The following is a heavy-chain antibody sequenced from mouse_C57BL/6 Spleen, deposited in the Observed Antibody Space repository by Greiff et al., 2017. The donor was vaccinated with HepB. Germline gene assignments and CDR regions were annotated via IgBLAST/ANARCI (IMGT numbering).Heavy chain of an antibody. CDR2: IYPGDGDT. CDR3: ARGDYYYFDY. CDR1: GYAFSSSW. D-gene: IGHD1-1*01. V-gene: IGHV1-82*01. Sequence: VQRVESGPELVKPGASVKISCKASGYAFSSSWMNWVKQRPGKGLEWIGRIYPGDGDTNYNGKFKGKATLTADKSSSTAYMQLSSLTSEDSAVYFCARGDYYYFDYWGQGTTLTVSS. J-gene: IGHJ2*01.